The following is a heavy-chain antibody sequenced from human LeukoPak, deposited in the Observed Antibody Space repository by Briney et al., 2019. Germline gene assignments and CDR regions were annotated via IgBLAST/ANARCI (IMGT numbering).Heavy chain of an antibody. V-gene: IGHV1-2*02. D-gene: IGHD6-13*01. CDR3: ARDQSDIAAVTAGIFDY. CDR2: INPNSGGT. J-gene: IGHJ4*02. Sequence: ASMKVSCKASGYTFTGYYMHWVRQAPGQGLEWMGWINPNSGGTNYAQKFQGRVTMTMDTSISTAYMELSRLRSDDTAVYYCARDQSDIAAVTAGIFDYWGQGTLVTVSS. CDR1: GYTFTGYY.